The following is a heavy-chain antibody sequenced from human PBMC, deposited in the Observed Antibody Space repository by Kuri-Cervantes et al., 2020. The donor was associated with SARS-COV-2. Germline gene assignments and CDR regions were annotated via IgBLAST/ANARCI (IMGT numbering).Heavy chain of an antibody. V-gene: IGHV1-69*04. CDR1: GGTFSSYA. J-gene: IGHJ5*02. D-gene: IGHD6-13*01. CDR3: ARDRGYSSSWCKPNWFDP. CDR2: IIPIFGIA. Sequence: SVKVSCKASGGTFSSYAISWVRQAPGQGLEWMGRIIPIFGIANYAQKFQGRVTITADKSTSTAYMELSSLRSEDTAVYYCARDRGYSSSWCKPNWFDPWGQGTLVTVSS.